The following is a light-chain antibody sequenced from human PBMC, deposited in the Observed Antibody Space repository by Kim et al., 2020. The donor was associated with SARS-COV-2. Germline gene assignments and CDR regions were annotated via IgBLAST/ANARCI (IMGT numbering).Light chain of an antibody. J-gene: IGLJ2*01. CDR2: RNN. Sequence: PGPRVTISCSGSSSNIGSNCVYWYQQLPGTAPKRLIYRNNQRPSGVPDRFSGSKSGTSASLDISGLRSEDEADYYCAAWDDSLRRVFGGGTQLTVL. CDR3: AAWDDSLRRV. CDR1: SSNIGSNC. V-gene: IGLV1-47*01.